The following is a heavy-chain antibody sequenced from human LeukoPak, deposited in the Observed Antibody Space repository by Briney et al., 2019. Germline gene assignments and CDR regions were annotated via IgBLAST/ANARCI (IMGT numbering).Heavy chain of an antibody. D-gene: IGHD6-25*01. Sequence: PSETLSLTCTVSGGSISSYYWGWIRQPPGKGLEWIGSIYYSGSTYYNPSLKSRVTISVDTSKNQFSLKLSSVTAADTAVYYCAREGHSSGNWFDPWGQGTLVTVSS. CDR3: AREGHSSGNWFDP. CDR2: IYYSGST. CDR1: GGSISSYY. J-gene: IGHJ5*02. V-gene: IGHV4-39*07.